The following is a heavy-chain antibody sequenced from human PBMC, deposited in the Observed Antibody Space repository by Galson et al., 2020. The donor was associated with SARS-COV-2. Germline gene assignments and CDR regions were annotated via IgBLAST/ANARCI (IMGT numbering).Heavy chain of an antibody. CDR2: INPSGGST. J-gene: IGHJ5*02. CDR1: GYTFTSYY. Sequence: ASVKVSCKASGYTFTSYYMNWVRQAPGQGLEWMGIINPSGGSTSYAQKFQGRVTMTRDTSTSTVYMELSSLRSEDTAVYYCARDLSDCSGGSCYWFDPWGQGTLVTVSS. CDR3: ARDLSDCSGGSCYWFDP. V-gene: IGHV1-46*01. D-gene: IGHD2-15*01.